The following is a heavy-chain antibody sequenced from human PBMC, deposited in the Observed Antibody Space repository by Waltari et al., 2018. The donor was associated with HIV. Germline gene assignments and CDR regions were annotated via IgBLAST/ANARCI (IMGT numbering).Heavy chain of an antibody. CDR2: INHSGST. Sequence: QVQLQQWGAGLLKPTETLSLTCAVYGGSFSGYYWSWIRQPPGKGLEWIGEINHSGSTNYNPSLKSRVTISVDTSKNQFSLKLSSVTAADTAVYYCATRLLNIAAAGTGDFDYWGQGTLVTVSS. J-gene: IGHJ4*02. CDR1: GGSFSGYY. D-gene: IGHD6-13*01. CDR3: ATRLLNIAAAGTGDFDY. V-gene: IGHV4-34*01.